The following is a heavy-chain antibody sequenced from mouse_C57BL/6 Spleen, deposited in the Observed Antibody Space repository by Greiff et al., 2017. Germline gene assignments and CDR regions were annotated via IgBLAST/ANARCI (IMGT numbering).Heavy chain of an antibody. D-gene: IGHD2-4*01. CDR3: AKNYEYDVGYAMEY. CDR2: IWGGGGT. CDR1: GFSLTSYG. Sequence: VQVVESGPGLVAPSQSLSITCTVSGFSLTSYGVSWVRQPPGKGLEWLGVIWGGGGTNYHSALISRLSISKDNSKSQVFLKLNSLHTDDTATYYCAKNYEYDVGYAMEYWGEGTSVTVSS. J-gene: IGHJ4*01. V-gene: IGHV2-3*01.